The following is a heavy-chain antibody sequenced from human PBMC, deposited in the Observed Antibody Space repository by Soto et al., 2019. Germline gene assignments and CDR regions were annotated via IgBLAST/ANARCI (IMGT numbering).Heavy chain of an antibody. Sequence: EVQLAQSGVEVTKPGESLKISCKASGYSFMRYWIAWVRQVPGKGLEWMGSISPGDSATRYSPSFQGQVTLSVDTSISSASLPLTGLRGSDRALYYCGGLAPIYHDISGLDNWGQGTLVTVSS. CDR2: ISPGDSAT. CDR1: GYSFMRYW. V-gene: IGHV5-51*01. J-gene: IGHJ4*02. D-gene: IGHD3-22*01. CDR3: GGLAPIYHDISGLDN.